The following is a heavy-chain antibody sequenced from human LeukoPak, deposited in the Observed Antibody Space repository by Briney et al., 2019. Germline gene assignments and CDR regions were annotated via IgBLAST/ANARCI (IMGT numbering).Heavy chain of an antibody. V-gene: IGHV4-59*01. Sequence: SETLSLTCIVSGGSISIYYWSWIRQSPGKGLEWIGNIYYSGTTNYNPSLKSRVSISVDTSKTQFSLRLSSVTAADTAVYYCARASRYYYDRSGSYTFYFDYWGQGTLLTVSS. CDR1: GGSISIYY. CDR2: IYYSGTT. CDR3: ARASRYYYDRSGSYTFYFDY. D-gene: IGHD3-22*01. J-gene: IGHJ4*02.